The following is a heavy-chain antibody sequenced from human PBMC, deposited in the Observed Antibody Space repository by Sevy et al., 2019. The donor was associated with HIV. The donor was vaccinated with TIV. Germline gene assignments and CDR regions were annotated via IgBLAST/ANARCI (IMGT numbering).Heavy chain of an antibody. Sequence: GGSLRLSCAASGFTFNNYFMGWVRKAPGKGLEWIANINQDGSQKNYVDSVKGRFTITRDNARNLVSLQMNSLRVDDTAVYYGARELWPGDYWGQGTLVTVSS. CDR1: GFTFNNYF. V-gene: IGHV3-7*01. CDR2: INQDGSQK. CDR3: ARELWPGDY. D-gene: IGHD2-21*01. J-gene: IGHJ4*02.